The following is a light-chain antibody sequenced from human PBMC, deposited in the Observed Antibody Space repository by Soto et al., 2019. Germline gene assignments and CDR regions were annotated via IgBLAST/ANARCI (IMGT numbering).Light chain of an antibody. J-gene: IGKJ3*01. CDR3: QQRSNWPPVT. CDR1: QSVSSSY. CDR2: GAS. Sequence: EIVSTQSPCTLCLSPGERDTLSCRASQSVSSSYLAWYQQKPGQAPRLLISGASSRATGIPDRFSGSGSGTDFTLTISSLEPEDFAVYYCQQRSNWPPVTFGPGTKVDIK. V-gene: IGKV3D-20*02.